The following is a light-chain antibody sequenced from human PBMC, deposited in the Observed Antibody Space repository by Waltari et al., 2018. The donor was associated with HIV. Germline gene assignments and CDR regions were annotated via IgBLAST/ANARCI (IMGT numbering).Light chain of an antibody. Sequence: EIVMTQSPATLSVSPGERATLSCRASQTVGSSLAWYQQKPGQAPRLLVYGASTRATGVPTRFSDSGSGTEFTLTISSLQSEDAAIYFCQQYNNWPLTFGGGTKVEIK. CDR3: QQYNNWPLT. CDR2: GAS. J-gene: IGKJ4*01. CDR1: QTVGSS. V-gene: IGKV3-15*01.